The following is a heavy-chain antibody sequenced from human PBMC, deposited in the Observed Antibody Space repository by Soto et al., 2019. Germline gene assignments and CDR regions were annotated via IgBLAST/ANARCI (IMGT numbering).Heavy chain of an antibody. CDR2: VYSSGTT. V-gene: IGHV4-4*07. D-gene: IGHD2-21*01. CDR3: ARDIASYAYGEGY. J-gene: IGHJ4*02. CDR1: GCSINSYW. Sequence: SETLSLPCAVSGCSINSYWWSWIRQPAGKGLEWIGRVYSSGTTDYNPSLNSRATMSVETSKNQFSLKLSSVTAADTAVYYCARDIASYAYGEGYWGQGIQVTVPS.